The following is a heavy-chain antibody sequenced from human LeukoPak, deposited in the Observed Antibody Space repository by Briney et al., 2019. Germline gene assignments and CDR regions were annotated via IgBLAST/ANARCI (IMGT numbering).Heavy chain of an antibody. CDR3: ATGYDISGYCDY. Sequence: GGSLRLSCAASGFTLSHYGMAWVRQAPGKGLEWVSSISGGGISTYYADSVKGRFTISRDSSKNTLYLQMNSLRAEDTAVYYCATGYDISGYCDYWSQGTLVTVSS. V-gene: IGHV3-23*01. CDR1: GFTLSHYG. CDR2: ISGGGIST. D-gene: IGHD3-22*01. J-gene: IGHJ4*02.